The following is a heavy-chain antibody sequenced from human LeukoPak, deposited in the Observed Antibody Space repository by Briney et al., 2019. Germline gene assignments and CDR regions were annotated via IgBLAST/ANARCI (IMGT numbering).Heavy chain of an antibody. CDR3: ARSVDTAMVGDY. Sequence: SETLSLTCTVSGGSISSYYWSWIRQPPGKGLEWIGFIFYSGTTNYNPSLKSRVTISVDTSKNQFSLKLSSVTAADTAVYYCARSVDTAMVGDYWGRGTLVTVSS. V-gene: IGHV4-59*01. CDR1: GGSISSYY. D-gene: IGHD5-18*01. CDR2: IFYSGTT. J-gene: IGHJ4*02.